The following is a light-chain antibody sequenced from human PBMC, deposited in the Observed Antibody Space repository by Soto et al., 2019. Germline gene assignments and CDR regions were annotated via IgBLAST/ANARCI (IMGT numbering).Light chain of an antibody. V-gene: IGLV2-8*01. Sequence: QSALIQPPSASGSPGQSVTISCTGTSSDVGGYNYVSWYQQHPGKAPKLMIYEVTKRPSGVPDRFSGSKSGNTASLTVTGLQAEDEADYYCNSYADSNNLVFGGGTKLTVL. CDR1: SSDVGGYNY. CDR3: NSYADSNNLV. CDR2: EVT. J-gene: IGLJ2*01.